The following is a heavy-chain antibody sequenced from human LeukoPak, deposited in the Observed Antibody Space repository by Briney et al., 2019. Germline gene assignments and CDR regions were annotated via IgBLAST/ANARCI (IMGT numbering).Heavy chain of an antibody. D-gene: IGHD2-15*01. Sequence: SETLSLTCTVSGGSISSYYWSWIRQPPGKGLEWIGYIYYSGSTNYNPSLKSRVTISVDTSKNQFSLKLSSVTAADTAVYYCARGDLAGYCSGGSCYSPYDAFDIWGQGTMVTVSS. CDR1: GGSISSYY. CDR3: ARGDLAGYCSGGSCYSPYDAFDI. CDR2: IYYSGST. J-gene: IGHJ3*02. V-gene: IGHV4-59*08.